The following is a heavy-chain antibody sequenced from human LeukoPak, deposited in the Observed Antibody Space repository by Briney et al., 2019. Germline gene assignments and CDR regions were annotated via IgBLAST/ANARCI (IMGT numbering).Heavy chain of an antibody. Sequence: PSETLSLTCTVSGGSISGYYWSWIRQPPGMGLEWIGYIFSSGSTNYNPSLKSRVTISEDTSVNQFSLKLSSVTAADTAVYYCARHYYDRSDSYSFDYWGQGTLVTVSS. CDR1: GGSISGYY. D-gene: IGHD3-22*01. V-gene: IGHV4-59*08. CDR3: ARHYYDRSDSYSFDY. J-gene: IGHJ4*02. CDR2: IFSSGST.